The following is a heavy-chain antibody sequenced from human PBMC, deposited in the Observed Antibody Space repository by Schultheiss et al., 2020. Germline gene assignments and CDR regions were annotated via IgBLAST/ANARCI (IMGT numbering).Heavy chain of an antibody. V-gene: IGHV4-31*03. D-gene: IGHD3-22*01. J-gene: IGHJ4*02. Sequence: SQTLSLTCTVSGGSISSGGYYWSWIRQHPGKGLEWIGYIYYSGSTYYNPSLKSRVTISVDTSKNQFSLKLSSVTAADTAVYYCARDQRAQQLVQEYYYDSSGYPGTVDYWGQGTLVTVSS. CDR3: ARDQRAQQLVQEYYYDSSGYPGTVDY. CDR1: GGSISSGGYY. CDR2: IYYSGST.